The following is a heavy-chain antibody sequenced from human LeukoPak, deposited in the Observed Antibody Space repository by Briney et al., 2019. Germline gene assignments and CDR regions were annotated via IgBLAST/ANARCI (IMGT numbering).Heavy chain of an antibody. CDR3: ARASIAVAGTELYYYYGMDV. V-gene: IGHV3-21*01. D-gene: IGHD6-19*01. CDR1: GFTFSSYS. Sequence: GGSLRLSCAASGFTFSSYSMNWVRQAPGKGLEWVSSISSSSSYIYYADSVKGRFTISRDNAQNSLYLQMNSLRAEDTAVYYCARASIAVAGTELYYYYGMDVWGQGTTVTVSS. CDR2: ISSSSSYI. J-gene: IGHJ6*02.